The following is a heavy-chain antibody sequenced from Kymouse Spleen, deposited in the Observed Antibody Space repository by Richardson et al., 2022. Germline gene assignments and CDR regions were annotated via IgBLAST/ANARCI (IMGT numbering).Heavy chain of an antibody. CDR1: GGSISSYY. CDR3: ARVWNYGLFDY. CDR2: IYYSGST. J-gene: IGHJ4*02. V-gene: IGHV4-59*01. Sequence: QVQLQESGPGLVKPSETLSLTCTVSGGSISSYYWSWIRQPPGKGLEWIGYIYYSGSTNYNPSLKSRVTISVDTSKNQFSLKLSSVTAADTAVYYCARVWNYGLFDYWGQGTLVTVSS. D-gene: IGHD1-7*01.